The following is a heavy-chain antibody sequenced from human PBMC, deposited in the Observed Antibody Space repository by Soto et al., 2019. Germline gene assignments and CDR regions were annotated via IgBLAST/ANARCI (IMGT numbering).Heavy chain of an antibody. J-gene: IGHJ6*02. Sequence: GGSLRLSCAASGFTFSSYAMSWVRQAPGKGLEWVSAISGSGGSTYYADSVKGRFTISRDNSKNTLYLQMNSLRAEDTAVYYCAKDQARGGQSYYGMDVWGQGTTVTVSS. V-gene: IGHV3-23*01. CDR2: ISGSGGST. CDR1: GFTFSSYA. CDR3: AKDQARGGQSYYGMDV.